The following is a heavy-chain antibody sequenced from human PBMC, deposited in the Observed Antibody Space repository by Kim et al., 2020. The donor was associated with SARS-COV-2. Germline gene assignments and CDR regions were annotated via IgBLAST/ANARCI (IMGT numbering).Heavy chain of an antibody. CDR2: IYYSGST. D-gene: IGHD6-19*01. Sequence: SETLSLTCTVSGGSISSYYWSWIRQPPGKGLEWIGYIYYSGSTNYNPSLKSRVTISVDTSKNQFSLKLSSVTAADTAVYYCARGSGWDNYWGQGTLVTVS. CDR3: ARGSGWDNY. V-gene: IGHV4-59*01. J-gene: IGHJ4*02. CDR1: GGSISSYY.